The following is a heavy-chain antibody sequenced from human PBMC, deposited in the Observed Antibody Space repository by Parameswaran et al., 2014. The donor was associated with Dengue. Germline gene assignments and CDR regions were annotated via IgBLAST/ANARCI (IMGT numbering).Heavy chain of an antibody. CDR2: INAGNGNT. Sequence: WVRQAPGQRLEWMGWINAGNGNTKYSQKFQGRVTITRDTSASTAYMELSSLRSEDTAVYYCAREGRYCSGGSCSTPDYWGQGTLVTVSS. J-gene: IGHJ4*02. V-gene: IGHV1-3*01. CDR3: AREGRYCSGGSCSTPDY. D-gene: IGHD2-15*01.